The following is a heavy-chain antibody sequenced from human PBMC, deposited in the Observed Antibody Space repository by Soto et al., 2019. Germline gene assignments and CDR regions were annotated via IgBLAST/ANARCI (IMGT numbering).Heavy chain of an antibody. Sequence: QVQLVESGGGVVQPERSLRLSCAASGFTFSSYAMNWVRQAPGKGLEWVALLSYEGSSQYYADSVKGRFTISRDSSKNTLYLQMNSLGAADTAVYYCGRCTSTSCHLGSDYWGQGTLITVSS. CDR2: LSYEGSSQ. D-gene: IGHD2-2*01. V-gene: IGHV3-30*04. CDR1: GFTFSSYA. CDR3: GRCTSTSCHLGSDY. J-gene: IGHJ4*02.